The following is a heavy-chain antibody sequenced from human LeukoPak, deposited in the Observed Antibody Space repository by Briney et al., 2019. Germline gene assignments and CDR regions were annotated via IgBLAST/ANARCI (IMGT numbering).Heavy chain of an antibody. V-gene: IGHV4-4*07. CDR3: ARDGRIAVAGTGAFDI. CDR1: GGSISSYY. CDR2: IYTSGST. Sequence: PSETLSLTCTVSGGSISSYYWSWIRQPAGKGLEWIGRIYTSGSTNYNPSLKSRVTMSVDTSKNQFSLKLSSVTAADTAVYYCARDGRIAVAGTGAFDIWGQGTMVTVSS. J-gene: IGHJ3*02. D-gene: IGHD6-19*01.